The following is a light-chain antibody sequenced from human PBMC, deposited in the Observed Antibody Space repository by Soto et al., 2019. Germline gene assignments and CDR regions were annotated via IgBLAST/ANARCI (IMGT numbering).Light chain of an antibody. Sequence: EVVLTQSPGTLSLSPGERATLSCRASQNFGNTFLAWYQQKPGQAPRLLIYDASDRATDIPDRFSGSGSGTDFTLTISRLEPEDFAVYYCQQYGSSPYTFGQGTKLEIK. CDR3: QQYGSSPYT. J-gene: IGKJ2*01. CDR1: QNFGNTF. CDR2: DAS. V-gene: IGKV3-20*01.